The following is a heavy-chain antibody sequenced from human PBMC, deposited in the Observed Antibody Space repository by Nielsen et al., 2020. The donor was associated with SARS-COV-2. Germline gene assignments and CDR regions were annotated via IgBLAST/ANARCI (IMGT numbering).Heavy chain of an antibody. V-gene: IGHV3-73*01. Sequence: GGSLRLSCAASGFTFSGSTMHWVRQASGKGLEWVGHIRSKANSYATAYAASVKGRFTISRDDSKNTLYLQMNSLKTEDTAVYYCTTTEYCSGGSCYSGWFDPWGQGTLVTVSS. D-gene: IGHD2-15*01. J-gene: IGHJ5*02. CDR1: GFTFSGST. CDR2: IRSKANSYAT. CDR3: TTTEYCSGGSCYSGWFDP.